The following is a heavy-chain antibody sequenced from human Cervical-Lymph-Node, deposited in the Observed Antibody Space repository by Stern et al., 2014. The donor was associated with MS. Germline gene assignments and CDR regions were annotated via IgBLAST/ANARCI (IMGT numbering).Heavy chain of an antibody. V-gene: IGHV3-33*01. CDR1: GFTFSSYG. J-gene: IGHJ4*02. CDR2: IWYDGRNN. D-gene: IGHD1-26*01. CDR3: ARDLFGSGSYSPLDY. Sequence: MQLVESGGGVVQPGRSLRLSCAASGFTFSSYGMHWVSQAPGTGLEWEAVIWYDGRNNYYADSVKGRFTLSRSNSKSTLYLPQHSLRAEDTAVYYCARDLFGSGSYSPLDYWGQGTLFTGSS.